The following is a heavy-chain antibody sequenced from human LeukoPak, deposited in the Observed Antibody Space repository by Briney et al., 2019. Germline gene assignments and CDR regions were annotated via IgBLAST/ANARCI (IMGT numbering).Heavy chain of an antibody. Sequence: SETLSLTCTVSGGSINSGGYYWSWIRQRPGKGLEYFGYFYSSGSTYYNPSLKSRVTISMDTSKNQFSLTLTSVTAADTAVYYCARESGYSGGPFDYWGQGTLVTVSS. CDR3: ARESGYSGGPFDY. CDR2: FYSSGST. CDR1: GGSINSGGYY. V-gene: IGHV4-31*03. D-gene: IGHD6-19*01. J-gene: IGHJ4*02.